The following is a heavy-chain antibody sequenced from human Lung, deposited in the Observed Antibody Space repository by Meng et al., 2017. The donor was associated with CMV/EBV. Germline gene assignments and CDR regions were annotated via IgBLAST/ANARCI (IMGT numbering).Heavy chain of an antibody. CDR2: IIPIFGTA. CDR3: ARRRAVAGTQVYYYYGMDV. Sequence: SAKVFCKASGGTFSSYAISWLRQPPGQRLQWMGGIIPIFGTANYAQKFQGRVTITTDESTSTAYMELSSLRSEDTAMYYCARRRAVAGTQVYYYYGMDVWGQGXTVTVSS. V-gene: IGHV1-69*05. CDR1: GGTFSSYA. D-gene: IGHD6-19*01. J-gene: IGHJ6*02.